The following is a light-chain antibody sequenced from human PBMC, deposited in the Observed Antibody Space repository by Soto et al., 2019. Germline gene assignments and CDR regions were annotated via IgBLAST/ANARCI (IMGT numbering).Light chain of an antibody. V-gene: IGLV2-11*01. Sequence: QSALTQPRSVSGSPGQSVTISCTGTSSDVGGYNYVSWYQQHPGKAPKLMIYDVSKRPSGVPDRFSGSKSGNTASLTISGLQAEDEADYYCCSYAGSYTWVFAGGTKLPVL. CDR1: SSDVGGYNY. CDR3: CSYAGSYTWV. CDR2: DVS. J-gene: IGLJ2*01.